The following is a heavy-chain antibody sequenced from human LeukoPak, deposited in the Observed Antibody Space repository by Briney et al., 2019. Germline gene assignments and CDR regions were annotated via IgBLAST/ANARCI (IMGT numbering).Heavy chain of an antibody. V-gene: IGHV3-66*02. CDR3: ARGLNYDSSPPDY. Sequence: GGSLRLSCAASGFTVSSNYMSWVRQAPGKGLEWVSVIYSGGSTYYADSVKGRFTISRDNSKNTLYLQMNSLRAEDTAVYYCARGLNYDSSPPDYWGQGTLVTVSS. D-gene: IGHD3-22*01. CDR1: GFTVSSNY. J-gene: IGHJ4*02. CDR2: IYSGGST.